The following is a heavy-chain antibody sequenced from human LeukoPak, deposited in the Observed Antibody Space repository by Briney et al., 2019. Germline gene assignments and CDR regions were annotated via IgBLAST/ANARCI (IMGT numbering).Heavy chain of an antibody. J-gene: IGHJ6*02. CDR2: ISSSSSYI. CDR1: GFTFSSYS. V-gene: IGHV3-21*01. CDR3: AREYYYGSGDYAYYYYGMDV. D-gene: IGHD3-10*01. Sequence: GGSLRLSCAASGFTFSSYSMNGVRQAPGKGLEWVSSISSSSSYIYYADSVKGRFTISRDNAKNSLYLQMNSLRAEDTAVYYCAREYYYGSGDYAYYYYGMDVWGQGTTVTVSS.